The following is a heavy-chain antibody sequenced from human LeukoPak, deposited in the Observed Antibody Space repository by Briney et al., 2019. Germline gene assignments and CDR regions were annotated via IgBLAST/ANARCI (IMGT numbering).Heavy chain of an antibody. D-gene: IGHD5-24*01. CDR3: ARDTGYNTFDY. Sequence: PGGSLRLSCAASGFTFSNYWMSWVRPAPGKGLEWVANIKEDGSDKYYVASVKGRFTISRDNAKNSQYLQMNSLRAEDTAVYYCARDTGYNTFDYWGQGTLVTVSS. CDR1: GFTFSNYW. J-gene: IGHJ4*02. V-gene: IGHV3-7*05. CDR2: IKEDGSDK.